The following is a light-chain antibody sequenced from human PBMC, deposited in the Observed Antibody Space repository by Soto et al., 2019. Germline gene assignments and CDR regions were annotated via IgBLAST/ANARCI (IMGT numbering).Light chain of an antibody. J-gene: IGKJ5*01. CDR2: AAS. CDR3: QQSFRSPIT. CDR1: QSINTY. Sequence: DIQMTQSPSSLSASVGDRVTITCRASQSINTYLNWYHQRPGKAPKVLIYAASSLQSGVPSRFSGSGYGTDFTLTISSLQPDDFATYYCQQSFRSPITFGQGTRLEIK. V-gene: IGKV1-39*01.